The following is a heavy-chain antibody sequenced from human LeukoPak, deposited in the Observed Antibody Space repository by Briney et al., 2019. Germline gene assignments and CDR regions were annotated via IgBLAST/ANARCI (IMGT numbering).Heavy chain of an antibody. J-gene: IGHJ4*02. V-gene: IGHV4-59*01. Sequence: SETLSLACTVSDYSISSDYRWGWIRQPPGKGLEWIGYIYYSGSTNYNPSLKSRVTISVDTSKNQFSLKLSSVTAADTAVYYCARWGYDSSGYYLFDYWGQGTLVTVSS. CDR3: ARWGYDSSGYYLFDY. CDR1: DYSISSDYR. CDR2: IYYSGST. D-gene: IGHD3-22*01.